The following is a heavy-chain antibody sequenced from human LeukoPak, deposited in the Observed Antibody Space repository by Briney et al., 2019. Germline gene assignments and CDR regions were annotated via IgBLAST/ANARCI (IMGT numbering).Heavy chain of an antibody. V-gene: IGHV3-48*02. CDR3: ARDQGSLPVWFYYYMDV. Sequence: GGSLTLSCAASGFTFSSYSMNWVRQAPGQGLEWISYISSSSSTIYYGDSVKGRFTISRDNSKNTLYLQMNSLRDEDTAVYYCARDQGSLPVWFYYYMDVWGSGTTVTVSS. CDR2: ISSSSSTI. D-gene: IGHD3-16*01. CDR1: GFTFSSYS. J-gene: IGHJ6*03.